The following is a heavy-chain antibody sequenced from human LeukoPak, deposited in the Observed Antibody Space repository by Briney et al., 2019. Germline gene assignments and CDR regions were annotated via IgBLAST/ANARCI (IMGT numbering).Heavy chain of an antibody. J-gene: IGHJ4*02. Sequence: PGGSLRLSCAASGFTFSSYAMSWVRQAPGKGLEWVSAISGSGGSTYYADSVKGRFTISRDNSKNTLYLQMNSLKTEDTAVYYCRGAYYDSSGYYYGGDYWGQGTLVTVSS. CDR2: ISGSGGST. CDR1: GFTFSSYA. CDR3: RGAYYDSSGYYYGGDY. V-gene: IGHV3-23*01. D-gene: IGHD3-22*01.